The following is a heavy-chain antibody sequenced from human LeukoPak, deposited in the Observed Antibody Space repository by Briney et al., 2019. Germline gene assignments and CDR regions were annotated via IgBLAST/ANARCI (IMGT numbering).Heavy chain of an antibody. V-gene: IGHV3-30*03. CDR2: ISYDGSNK. CDR3: ARVWGEYQLLTNWFDP. J-gene: IGHJ5*02. D-gene: IGHD2-2*01. Sequence: GRSLRLSCAASGFTFSSYGMHWVRQAPGKGLEWVAVISYDGSNKYYADSVKGRFTISRDNSKNTLYLQMNSLRAEDTAVYYCARVWGEYQLLTNWFDPWGQGTLVTVSS. CDR1: GFTFSSYG.